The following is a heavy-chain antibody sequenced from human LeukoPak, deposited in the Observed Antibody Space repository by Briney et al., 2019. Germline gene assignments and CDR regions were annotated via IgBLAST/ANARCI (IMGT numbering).Heavy chain of an antibody. CDR2: IWYDGSKK. D-gene: IGHD6-19*01. V-gene: IGHV3-33*01. CDR1: GFTFSSYG. CDR3: ARVSEDHTTGWYEEYFQH. Sequence: PGRSLRLSCAASGFTFSSYGMHWVRQAPGKGLEWVAVIWYDGSKKNYADSVKGRFTVSRDNSKNTLYLQMNSLRVEDTAVYFCARVSEDHTTGWYEEYFQHWGQGTLVTASS. J-gene: IGHJ1*01.